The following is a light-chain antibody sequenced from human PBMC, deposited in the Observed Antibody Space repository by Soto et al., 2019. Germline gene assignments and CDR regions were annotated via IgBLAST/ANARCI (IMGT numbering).Light chain of an antibody. V-gene: IGLV2-18*02. CDR1: SSDIGNYNR. CDR3: SSYTSSSTVI. CDR2: EVS. J-gene: IGLJ2*01. Sequence: QSALTQPASVSGSPGQSVTISCTGTSSDIGNYNRVSWYQQAPGTAPKLMIYEVSNRPSGVPDRFSGSKSGNTASLTISGLQAEDEADYYCSSYTSSSTVIFGGGTKLTVL.